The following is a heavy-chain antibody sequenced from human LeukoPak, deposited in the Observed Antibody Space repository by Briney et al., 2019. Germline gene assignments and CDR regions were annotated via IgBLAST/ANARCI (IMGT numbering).Heavy chain of an antibody. D-gene: IGHD6-13*01. CDR3: ARQGWSGFSTSWFDF. V-gene: IGHV4-59*08. Sequence: PSETLSLTCTVSGGSLTNFYWAWIRQPPGKGLEWIGTIYYSGSTNYNPSLESRVTISVDTSKNQFSLDLSSVTAADTAVYYCARQGWSGFSTSWFDFWGQGTLVPVSS. CDR2: IYYSGST. CDR1: GGSLTNFY. J-gene: IGHJ4*02.